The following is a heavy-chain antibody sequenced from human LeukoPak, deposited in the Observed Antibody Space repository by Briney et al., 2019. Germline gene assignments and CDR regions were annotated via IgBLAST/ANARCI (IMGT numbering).Heavy chain of an antibody. D-gene: IGHD4-11*01. CDR2: INHSGTT. V-gene: IGHV4-38-2*02. Sequence: SETLSLTCTVSNYSISSAYYWGWIRQPPGKGLEWIGDINHSGTTNYNPSLKSRVTISVDTSKNQFSLKLTSVTAADTAIYYCARDGSYSGDRPLDYWGQGTLVTVSS. J-gene: IGHJ4*02. CDR1: NYSISSAYY. CDR3: ARDGSYSGDRPLDY.